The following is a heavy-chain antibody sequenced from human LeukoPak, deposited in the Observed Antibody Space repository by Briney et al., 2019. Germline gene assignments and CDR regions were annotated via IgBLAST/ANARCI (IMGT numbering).Heavy chain of an antibody. CDR1: SYTFTSYG. Sequence: ASVKVSCKASSYTFTSYGISWVRQAPGQGLEWMGWISAYNGNTNYAQKLQGRVTMTTDTSTSTAYMELRSLRSDDTAVYYCARDRKYYYGSGSHYYFDYWGQGTLVTVSS. CDR3: ARDRKYYYGSGSHYYFDY. CDR2: ISAYNGNT. V-gene: IGHV1-18*01. J-gene: IGHJ4*02. D-gene: IGHD3-10*01.